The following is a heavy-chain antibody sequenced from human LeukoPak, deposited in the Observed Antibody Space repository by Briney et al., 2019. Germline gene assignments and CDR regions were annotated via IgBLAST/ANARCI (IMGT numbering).Heavy chain of an antibody. CDR3: ARVHYCSGGSCYPHTNWFDP. CDR2: IIPIFGTA. Sequence: GASVKVSCKASGGTFSNYAISWVRQAPGQGLEWMGGIIPIFGTANYAQKFRGRVTITADKSTRTAYMELSSLRSEDTAVYYCARVHYCSGGSCYPHTNWFDPRGQGTLVTVSS. V-gene: IGHV1-69*06. D-gene: IGHD2-15*01. CDR1: GGTFSNYA. J-gene: IGHJ5*02.